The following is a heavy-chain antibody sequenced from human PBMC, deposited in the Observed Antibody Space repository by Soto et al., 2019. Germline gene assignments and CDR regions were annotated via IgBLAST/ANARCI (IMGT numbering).Heavy chain of an antibody. J-gene: IGHJ5*02. CDR1: GFSLSTSGVG. V-gene: IGHV2-5*02. CDR3: AHSMIAARMENWFDP. D-gene: IGHD6-6*01. Sequence: SGPTLVNPTQTLTLTCTFSGFSLSTSGVGVGWIRQPPGKALEWLALIYWDDDKRYSPSLKSSLTITKDTSKNQVVLTITNTDPVDTATYYCAHSMIAARMENWFDPGGQGTLVTVAP. CDR2: IYWDDDK.